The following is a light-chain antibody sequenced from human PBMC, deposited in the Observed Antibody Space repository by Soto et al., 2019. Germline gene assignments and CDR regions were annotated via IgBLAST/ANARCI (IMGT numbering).Light chain of an antibody. Sequence: QSVLTQPPSASGTPGQGVAISCSGSSSNIGSNTVNWYQQLPGTAPKLLIYSENQRPSGVPDRFSGSRSGTSASLAISGLQSEDEADYYCATWDDRLNGYVFGTGTKLTVL. J-gene: IGLJ1*01. CDR2: SEN. V-gene: IGLV1-44*01. CDR1: SSNIGSNT. CDR3: ATWDDRLNGYV.